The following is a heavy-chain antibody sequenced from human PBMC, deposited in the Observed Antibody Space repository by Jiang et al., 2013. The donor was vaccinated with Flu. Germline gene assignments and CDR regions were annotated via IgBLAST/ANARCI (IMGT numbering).Heavy chain of an antibody. Sequence: QLLESGGGLVQPGGSLRLSCAASGFTVSANYMSWVRQAPGKGLEWVSLYYSGGGTYYADSVKGRFAISRDNSRNTLYLQMNSLRAEDTAVYYCAGMSDGYNMIGDYWGQGTLVTVSS. J-gene: IGHJ4*02. CDR1: GFTVSANY. D-gene: IGHD1-14*01. V-gene: IGHV3-66*01. CDR2: YYSGGGT. CDR3: AGMSDGYNMIGDY.